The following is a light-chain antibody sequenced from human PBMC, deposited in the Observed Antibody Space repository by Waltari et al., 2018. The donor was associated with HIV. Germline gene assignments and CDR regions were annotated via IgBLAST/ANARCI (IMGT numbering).Light chain of an antibody. CDR3: SSYTSGSAVL. J-gene: IGLJ2*01. CDR1: RSNVGANNI. V-gene: IGLV2-14*01. CDR2: EVS. Sequence: QSALTQPASVSGSPGQSITISCTGRRSNVGANNITSWYQQHPVTAPKLIIYEVSNRPSWVSNRFSGSKSGSTASLTISGLQAEDEADYYCSSYTSGSAVLFGGGTKVTVL.